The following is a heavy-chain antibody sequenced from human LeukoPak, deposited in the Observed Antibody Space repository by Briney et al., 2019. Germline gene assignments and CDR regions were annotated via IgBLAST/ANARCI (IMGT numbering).Heavy chain of an antibody. CDR1: GFTFSSYG. Sequence: GRSLRLSCAASGFTFSSYGMHWVRQAPGKGLEWVAVIWYDGSNKYYADSVKGRFTISRDNSKNTLYLQMNSLRAEDTAVYYCARDYAAAYDAFDIWGQGTMVTVSS. D-gene: IGHD6-13*01. J-gene: IGHJ3*02. CDR2: IWYDGSNK. V-gene: IGHV3-33*01. CDR3: ARDYAAAYDAFDI.